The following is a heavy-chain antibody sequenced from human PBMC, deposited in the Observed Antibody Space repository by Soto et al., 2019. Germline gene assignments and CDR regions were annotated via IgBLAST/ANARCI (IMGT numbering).Heavy chain of an antibody. Sequence: GGSLRLSCAASGLTFVDYGMSWVRQAPGKGLEWVSGINWNGGSTGYADSFKGRFTISRDKAKNSLYLQMNSLRAEDMALYHCARVGEYYDFWSGYPFFDYWGQGTLVTVSS. V-gene: IGHV3-20*01. D-gene: IGHD3-3*01. CDR1: GLTFVDYG. CDR2: INWNGGST. J-gene: IGHJ4*02. CDR3: ARVGEYYDFWSGYPFFDY.